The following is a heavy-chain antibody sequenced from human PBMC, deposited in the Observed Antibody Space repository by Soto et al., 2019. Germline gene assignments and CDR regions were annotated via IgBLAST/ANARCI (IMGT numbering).Heavy chain of an antibody. V-gene: IGHV1-69*01. J-gene: IGHJ4*02. CDR3: ARVERPHSTSGYYFDY. Sequence: QVQLVQSGAEVKKPGSSVKVSCKASGGTFSSYAISWVRQAPGQGLEWMGGIIHIFGTANYAQKFQGRVTITADESTSTAYMELSSLRSEDTAVYYCARVERPHSTSGYYFDYWGQGTLVTVSS. D-gene: IGHD6-6*01. CDR2: IIHIFGTA. CDR1: GGTFSSYA.